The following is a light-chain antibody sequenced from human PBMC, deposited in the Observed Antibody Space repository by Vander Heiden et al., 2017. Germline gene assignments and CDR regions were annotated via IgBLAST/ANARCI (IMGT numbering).Light chain of an antibody. V-gene: IGKV1-39*01. J-gene: IGKJ4*01. Sequence: IQMTQSPSSLSASVRDRVTITCRASQSISSYLNWYQQKPGKAPKLLIYAASSLQSGVPSRFSRSGSGTDFTLTISSLQPEDFATYYCQQSYSTLPLTFGGGTKVEI. CDR1: QSISSY. CDR3: QQSYSTLPLT. CDR2: AAS.